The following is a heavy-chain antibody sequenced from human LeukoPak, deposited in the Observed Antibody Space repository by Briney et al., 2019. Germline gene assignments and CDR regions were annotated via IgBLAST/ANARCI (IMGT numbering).Heavy chain of an antibody. D-gene: IGHD2-2*01. CDR3: ARHQIVAVPAAIWVYYGMDV. J-gene: IGHJ6*02. V-gene: IGHV5-10-1*01. Sequence: GESLKISCKGSGYSFTSYWISWVRQMPGKGLEWMGRTDPSDSYTNYSPSFQGHVTISADKSISTAYLQWSSLKASDTAMYYCARHQIVAVPAAIWVYYGMDVWGQGTTVTVSS. CDR1: GYSFTSYW. CDR2: TDPSDSYT.